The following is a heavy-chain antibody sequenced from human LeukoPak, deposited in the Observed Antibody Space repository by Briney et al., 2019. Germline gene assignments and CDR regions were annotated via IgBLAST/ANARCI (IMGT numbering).Heavy chain of an antibody. CDR1: GFTFSSYG. CDR2: IRYDGSNK. D-gene: IGHD6-6*01. Sequence: GGSLRLSCAASGFTFSSYGMHWVREAPGKGLEWVAFIRYDGSNKYYTDSVKGRFTISRDNSKNTLYLQLNSLRTEDTSVYYCAKDQRAIAARPGGFDYWGQGSLVTVSS. CDR3: AKDQRAIAARPGGFDY. V-gene: IGHV3-30*02. J-gene: IGHJ4*02.